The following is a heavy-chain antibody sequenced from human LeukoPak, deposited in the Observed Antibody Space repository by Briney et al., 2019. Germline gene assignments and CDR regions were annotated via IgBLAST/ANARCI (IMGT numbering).Heavy chain of an antibody. CDR1: GGSISSYY. Sequence: SETLSLTCTVSGGSISSYYWNWMRQPPGNGLEWIGYVYYSGSTNYNPSRKSRVSISVDTSKNQFSLKLSSVTAADTAVYYCARETYYYDSSAYYYNGFDIWGQGTMVTVSS. CDR2: VYYSGST. V-gene: IGHV4-59*01. D-gene: IGHD3-22*01. CDR3: ARETYYYDSSAYYYNGFDI. J-gene: IGHJ3*02.